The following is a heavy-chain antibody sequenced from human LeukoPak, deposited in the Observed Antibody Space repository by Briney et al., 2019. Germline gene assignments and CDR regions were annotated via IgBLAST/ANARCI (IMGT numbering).Heavy chain of an antibody. D-gene: IGHD3-9*01. CDR1: GGSISSSNW. V-gene: IGHV4-4*02. J-gene: IGHJ3*02. Sequence: SETLSLTCAVSGGSISSSNWWSGVRQPPGKGLEWIGEIYHSGSTNYNPSLKRRVTISVDKSKNQFSLKLSSVTAADTAVYYCVTFDWSDAFDIWGQGTMVTVSS. CDR3: VTFDWSDAFDI. CDR2: IYHSGST.